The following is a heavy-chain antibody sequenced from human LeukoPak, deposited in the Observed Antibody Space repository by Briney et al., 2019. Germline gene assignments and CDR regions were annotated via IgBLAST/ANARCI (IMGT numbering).Heavy chain of an antibody. J-gene: IGHJ4*02. V-gene: IGHV3-23*01. CDR1: GFTFSSYA. CDR2: ISGSGGST. D-gene: IGHD3-22*01. CDR3: AKDTRITMIVVVPYYFDY. Sequence: GGSLRLSCAASGFTFSSYAMSWVRQAPGKGLEWVSAISGSGGSTYYADSVKGRFTISRDNSKNTLYLQVNSLRAEDTAVYYCAKDTRITMIVVVPYYFDYWGQGTLVTVSS.